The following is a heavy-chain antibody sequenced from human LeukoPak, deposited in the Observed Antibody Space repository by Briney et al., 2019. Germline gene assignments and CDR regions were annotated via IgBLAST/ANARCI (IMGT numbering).Heavy chain of an antibody. CDR1: GGTFSSYA. Sequence: SVKVSCKASGGTFSSYAISWVRQAPGQGLEWMGGIIPIFGAANYAQKFQGRVTITADESTSTAYMELSSLRSEDTAVYYCARDWGSCGWLDYWGQGTLVTVSS. CDR3: ARDWGSCGWLDY. CDR2: IIPIFGAA. J-gene: IGHJ4*02. V-gene: IGHV1-69*01. D-gene: IGHD6-19*01.